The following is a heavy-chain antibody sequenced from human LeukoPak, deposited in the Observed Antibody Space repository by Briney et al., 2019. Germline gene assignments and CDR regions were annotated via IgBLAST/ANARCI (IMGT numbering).Heavy chain of an antibody. CDR3: AHGSMYQLDY. J-gene: IGHJ4*02. V-gene: IGHV3-30*04. CDR1: GFTFSRYA. CDR2: ISYEGSNK. D-gene: IGHD2-2*01. Sequence: GGSLRLSCAASGFTFSRYAMHWVRQAPGRGLEWVAVISYEGSNKFYADSVKGRFTISRDNSKNTLYLQMNSLRAEDTAVYYCAHGSMYQLDYWGQGNLATVSS.